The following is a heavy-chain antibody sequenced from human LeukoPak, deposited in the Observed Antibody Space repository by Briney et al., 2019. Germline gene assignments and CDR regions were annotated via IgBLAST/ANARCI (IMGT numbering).Heavy chain of an antibody. Sequence: QPGGSLRLSCAASGFTVSSNYMSWVRQAPGKGLEWVSVIYSGGSTYYADSVKGRFTISRDNSKNTLYLQMNSLRAEDTAVYYCAREGDTYYYDSSDYTGGGFDYWGQGTLVTVSS. CDR1: GFTVSSNY. D-gene: IGHD3-22*01. J-gene: IGHJ4*02. CDR2: IYSGGST. V-gene: IGHV3-66*01. CDR3: AREGDTYYYDSSDYTGGGFDY.